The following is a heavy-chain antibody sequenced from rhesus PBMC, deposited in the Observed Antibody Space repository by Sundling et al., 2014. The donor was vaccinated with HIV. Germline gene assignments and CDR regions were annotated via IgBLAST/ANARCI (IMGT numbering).Heavy chain of an antibody. Sequence: EVQLVESGGGLVKPGGSLRLSCVASGFTFSSYVMHWVRQAPGKGLEWVSVISESGYTTYYADSVKGRFTVSRDNAKNSLFLQMNSLRAEDTAVYYCTREPPAGTTFDYWGQGVLVTVSS. CDR1: GFTFSSYV. CDR2: ISESGYTT. D-gene: IGHD1-20*01. J-gene: IGHJ4*01. V-gene: IGHV3-100*01. CDR3: TREPPAGTTFDY.